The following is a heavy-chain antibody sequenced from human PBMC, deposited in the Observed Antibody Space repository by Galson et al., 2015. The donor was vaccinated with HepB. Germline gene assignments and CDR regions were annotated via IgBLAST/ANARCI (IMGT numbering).Heavy chain of an antibody. J-gene: IGHJ4*02. D-gene: IGHD4-23*01. CDR3: ARSSNVGGNPLVRFDY. Sequence: QSGAEVKKPGESLKISCKVSGYNFVNNWIGWVRQMPGKGLECMGIIYPGDSDTRYSPSSQGQVTISADKSISTAYLQWSSLKASDTATYYCARSSNVGGNPLVRFDYWGQGTLVTVSS. CDR2: IYPGDSDT. CDR1: GYNFVNNW. V-gene: IGHV5-51*03.